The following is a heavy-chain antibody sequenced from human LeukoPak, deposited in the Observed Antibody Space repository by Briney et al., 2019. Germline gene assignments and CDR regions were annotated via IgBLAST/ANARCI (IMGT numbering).Heavy chain of an antibody. Sequence: GGSLRLSCAASGFTFSSYWMSWVRQAPGKGLEWVANIKQDGGERYYVDSVEGRFTISRDNGKTSVYLQMNSLRADDTAVYYCARSRAAVVMGELIPSFYYGMDVWGQGTTVTVSS. CDR1: GFTFSSYW. CDR3: ARSRAAVVMGELIPSFYYGMDV. CDR2: IKQDGGER. D-gene: IGHD3-16*01. V-gene: IGHV3-7*03. J-gene: IGHJ6*02.